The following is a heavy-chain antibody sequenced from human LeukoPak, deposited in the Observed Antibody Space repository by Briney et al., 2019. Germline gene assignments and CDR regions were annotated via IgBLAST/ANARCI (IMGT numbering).Heavy chain of an antibody. CDR1: GFTFSSFW. CDR3: AKGPYDTAFDI. D-gene: IGHD3-9*01. Sequence: GGSLRLSCAASGFTFSSFWMHWVRQPPGKGLVWVSRISSDGSSTNYADSVKGRFTISRDNAKNTLYLQMNSLRAEDTAVYYCAKGPYDTAFDIWGQGTMVTVSS. J-gene: IGHJ3*02. CDR2: ISSDGSST. V-gene: IGHV3-74*01.